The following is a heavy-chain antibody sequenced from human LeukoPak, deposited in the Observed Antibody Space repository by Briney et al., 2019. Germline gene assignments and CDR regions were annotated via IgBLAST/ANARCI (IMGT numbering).Heavy chain of an antibody. V-gene: IGHV1-18*01. D-gene: IGHD6-13*01. CDR2: ISAYNGNT. Sequence: ASVKVSCKASGYTFTSYGISWARQAPGQGLEWMGWISAYNGNTNYAQKLQGRVTMTTDTSTSTAYMELRSLRSDDTAIYYCARDRAAGWTIGGDYWGQGTLVTVSS. CDR1: GYTFTSYG. CDR3: ARDRAAGWTIGGDY. J-gene: IGHJ4*02.